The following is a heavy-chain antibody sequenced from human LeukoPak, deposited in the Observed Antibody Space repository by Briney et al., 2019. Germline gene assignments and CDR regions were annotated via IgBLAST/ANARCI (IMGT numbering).Heavy chain of an antibody. Sequence: TGGSLRLSCAVSGFNIDDYAIHWVRQGPGKGLEWVAGISANGGFISYGESVKGRFTISRDNPRNSVFLQMNFLRAEDMAMYFCTKEVQRWHSYFYRPSYALDIWGQGTMVSVSS. J-gene: IGHJ3*02. CDR2: ISANGGFI. V-gene: IGHV3-9*03. D-gene: IGHD3-22*01. CDR3: TKEVQRWHSYFYRPSYALDI. CDR1: GFNIDDYA.